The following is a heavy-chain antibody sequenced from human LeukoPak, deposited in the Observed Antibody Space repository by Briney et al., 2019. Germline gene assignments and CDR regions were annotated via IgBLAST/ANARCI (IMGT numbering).Heavy chain of an antibody. J-gene: IGHJ4*02. D-gene: IGHD5-18*01. CDR2: IYYSGNT. Sequence: SETLSLTCAVYGGAFSGKYWTWFRRPPGKGLEWIGYIYYSGNTNYNPSLKSRVTISVDTSKNQFSLKLTSATAADTAVYYCARAPIPGYGHYYFDYRGQGTLVTVSS. CDR1: GGAFSGKY. V-gene: IGHV4-59*08. CDR3: ARAPIPGYGHYYFDY.